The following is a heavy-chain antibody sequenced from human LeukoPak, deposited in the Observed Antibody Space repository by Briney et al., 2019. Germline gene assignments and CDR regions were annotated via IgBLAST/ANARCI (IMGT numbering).Heavy chain of an antibody. CDR1: GFRYNIYG. D-gene: IGHD4/OR15-4a*01. Sequence: GGPLRLSCAASGFRYNIYGMNWARDATGEGLEWVSDIRRSGDSTYYADSVKGHFTIPSDNSENKLFLQVKSLRADDTAVYFCARNRPAGYDYDYGFELQHWGQGTLGTGSS. CDR3: ARNRPAGYDYDYGFELQH. CDR2: IRRSGDST. J-gene: IGHJ1*01. V-gene: IGHV3-23*01.